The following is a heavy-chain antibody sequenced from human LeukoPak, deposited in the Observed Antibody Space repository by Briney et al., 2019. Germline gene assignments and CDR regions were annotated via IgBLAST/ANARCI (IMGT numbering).Heavy chain of an antibody. CDR1: GYTFTGYY. CDR3: ARELFPGTLRGANGGFDP. D-gene: IGHD2-8*01. J-gene: IGHJ5*02. Sequence: ASVKVSCKASGYTFTGYYMHWVRQAPGQGLEWMGWINPNSGGTNYAQKFQGWVTMTRDTSISTAYMELSRLRSDDTAVYYCARELFPGTLRGANGGFDPWGQGTLVTVSS. CDR2: INPNSGGT. V-gene: IGHV1-2*04.